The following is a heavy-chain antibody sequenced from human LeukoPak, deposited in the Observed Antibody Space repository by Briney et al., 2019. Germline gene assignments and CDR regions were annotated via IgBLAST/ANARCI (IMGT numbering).Heavy chain of an antibody. CDR1: GFTFNNYA. CDR2: ISGDGVSP. V-gene: IGHV3-23*01. Sequence: GGSLRLSCSASGFTFNNYALTWVRQTPGKGLECVSAISGDGVSPYYADSVRGRFTISRDNSKNTLYLQMNSLRVEDTAVYFCARDPGAFPYFFGSWGQGTLVTVSS. CDR3: ARDPGAFPYFFGS. D-gene: IGHD4/OR15-4a*01. J-gene: IGHJ4*02.